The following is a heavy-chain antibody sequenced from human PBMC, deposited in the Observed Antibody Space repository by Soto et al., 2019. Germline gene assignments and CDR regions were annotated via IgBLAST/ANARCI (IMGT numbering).Heavy chain of an antibody. V-gene: IGHV1-24*01. D-gene: IGHD3-16*01. CDR3: ATYRYYGDMGKKHRGENWFDS. CDR1: GYTLTELS. CDR2: FDPEDGET. J-gene: IGHJ5*01. Sequence: ASVKVSCKVSGYTLTELSMHWVRQAPGKGLEWMGGFDPEDGETIYAQKFQGRVTMTEDTSTDTAYMELSSLRSEDTAVYYCATYRYYGDMGKKHRGENWFDSWGQGTLVTVSS.